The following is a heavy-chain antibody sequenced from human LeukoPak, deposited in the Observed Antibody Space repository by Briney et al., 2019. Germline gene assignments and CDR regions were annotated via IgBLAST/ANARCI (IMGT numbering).Heavy chain of an antibody. CDR3: ARVEVFTMVRGVYYYMDV. CDR2: ISSSSSYI. CDR1: GFTFSSYS. J-gene: IGHJ6*03. V-gene: IGHV3-21*01. Sequence: GGSLRLSCAASGFTFSSYSMNWVRQAPGKGLEWVSSISSSSSYIYYADSVKGRFTISRDNAKNSLYLQMNSLRAEDTAVYYCARVEVFTMVRGVYYYMDVWGKGTTVTVSS. D-gene: IGHD3-10*01.